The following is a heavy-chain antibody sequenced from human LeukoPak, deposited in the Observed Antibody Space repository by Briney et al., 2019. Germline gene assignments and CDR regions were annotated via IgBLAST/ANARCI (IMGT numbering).Heavy chain of an antibody. Sequence: GGSLRLSCAASGFTFSSYGMHWVRQAPGKGLEWVAFIRYDGSNKYYADSVKGRFTISRDNSKNTLYLQMNSLRAEDMAVYYCAKDRNPNYYDSSGYYNDAFDIWGQGTMVTVSS. CDR1: GFTFSSYG. D-gene: IGHD3-22*01. V-gene: IGHV3-30*02. J-gene: IGHJ3*02. CDR3: AKDRNPNYYDSSGYYNDAFDI. CDR2: IRYDGSNK.